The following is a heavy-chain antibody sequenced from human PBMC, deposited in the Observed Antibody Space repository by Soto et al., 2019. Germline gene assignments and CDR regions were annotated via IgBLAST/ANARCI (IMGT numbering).Heavy chain of an antibody. D-gene: IGHD3-22*01. CDR2: VSSTGTSS. Sequence: PVGSLRLSCSASGFTFSNYAMSWVRQSPGKGLEWVSGVSSTGTSSYYAGSVQGRFTISRDNSKNMFYLQMKSLRAEDTAIYYCAKARPSGGYYYVEAFDVWGQGTMVTVSS. V-gene: IGHV3-23*01. J-gene: IGHJ3*01. CDR3: AKARPSGGYYYVEAFDV. CDR1: GFTFSNYA.